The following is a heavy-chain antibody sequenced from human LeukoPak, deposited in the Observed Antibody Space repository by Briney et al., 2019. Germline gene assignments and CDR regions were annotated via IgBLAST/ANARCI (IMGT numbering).Heavy chain of an antibody. CDR1: GGSISSYY. CDR2: IYYSGST. J-gene: IGHJ4*02. D-gene: IGHD3-3*01. Sequence: SETLSLTCTVSGGSISSYYWSWIRQPPGKGLEWIGYIYYSGSTNYNPSLKSRVTISVDTPKNQFSLKLSSVTAADTAVYYCARRYDFWSGYYPSYYYFDYWGQGTLVTVSS. CDR3: ARRYDFWSGYYPSYYYFDY. V-gene: IGHV4-59*08.